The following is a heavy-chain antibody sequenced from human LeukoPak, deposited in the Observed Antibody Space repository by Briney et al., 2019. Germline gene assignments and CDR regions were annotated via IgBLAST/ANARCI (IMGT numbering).Heavy chain of an antibody. CDR1: GGSISSGSYY. CDR2: IYSSGST. CDR3: AREGYSSSWYVGLDY. D-gene: IGHD6-13*01. V-gene: IGHV4-61*02. Sequence: SQTLSLTCTVSGGSISSGSYYWNWIRQPAGKGLEWIGRIYSSGSTNYNPSLKSRVTMSVDTSKNQFSLKLSSVTAADTAVYYCAREGYSSSWYVGLDYWGQGTLVTVSS. J-gene: IGHJ4*02.